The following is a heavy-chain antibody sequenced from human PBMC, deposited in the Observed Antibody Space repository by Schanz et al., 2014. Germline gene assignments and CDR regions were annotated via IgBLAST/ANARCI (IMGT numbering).Heavy chain of an antibody. D-gene: IGHD2-2*01. J-gene: IGHJ5*02. CDR2: IQSDGSIT. CDR3: ARDGNQPLDA. V-gene: IGHV3-53*01. CDR1: GFTVSSNY. Sequence: EVQLVESGGGLIQPGGSLRLSCAASGFTVSSNYMSWVRQAPGKGLVWVSRIQSDGSITTYADSVKGRFTISRDNSKNTLYLQMNSLRAEDTAVYYCARDGNQPLDAWGQGTLVTVSS.